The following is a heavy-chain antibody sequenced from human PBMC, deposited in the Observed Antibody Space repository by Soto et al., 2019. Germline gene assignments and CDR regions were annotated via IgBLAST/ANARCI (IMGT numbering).Heavy chain of an antibody. J-gene: IGHJ5*02. CDR1: GYTFTSYA. CDR2: LNAGNGNT. V-gene: IGHV1-3*01. Sequence: ASVKVSCKASGYTFTSYAMHWVPQAPGQSLEWMGWLNAGNGNTKYSQKFQGRVTITRDTSASTAYMELSSLRSEDTAVYYCARDLGYSYGLNWFEPWGQGTMVTVPS. CDR3: ARDLGYSYGLNWFEP. D-gene: IGHD5-18*01.